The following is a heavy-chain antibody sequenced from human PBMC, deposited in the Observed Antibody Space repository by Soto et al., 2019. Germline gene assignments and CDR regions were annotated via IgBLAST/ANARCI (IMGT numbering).Heavy chain of an antibody. CDR3: ARPPIEGLVPDYYGMDV. J-gene: IGHJ6*02. V-gene: IGHV4-39*01. CDR2: IYYSGST. D-gene: IGHD6-19*01. CDR1: GGXISSSSYY. Sequence: SETLSLTCTVSGGXISSSSYYWGWIRQPPGKGLEWIGSIYYSGSTYYNPSLKSRVTISVDTSKNQFSLKLSSVTAADTAVYYCARPPIEGLVPDYYGMDVWGQGTTVTVSS.